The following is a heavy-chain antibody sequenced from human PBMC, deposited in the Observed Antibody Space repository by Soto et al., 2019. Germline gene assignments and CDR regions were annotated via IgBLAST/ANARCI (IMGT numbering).Heavy chain of an antibody. CDR1: GFXFADHA. CDR3: ARDLVRETDEFDFHQDNGRTGMDV. J-gene: IGHJ6*02. V-gene: IGHV3-9*01. D-gene: IGHD3-3*01. Sequence: XLRLCCASSGFXFADHAILWVRQPPRNGLECVSISSSNGADVDYADSVRGRFTISIDNANNSLYLQMNKPRNEDTALYYCARDLVRETDEFDFHQDNGRTGMDVWGQGTTVTAP. CDR2: SSSNGADV.